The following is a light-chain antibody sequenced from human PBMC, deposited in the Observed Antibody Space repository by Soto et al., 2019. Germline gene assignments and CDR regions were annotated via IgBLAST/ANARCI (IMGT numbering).Light chain of an antibody. CDR1: QSVSSN. V-gene: IGKV3-15*01. CDR3: QQYNNWPPYT. Sequence: EIVMTQSPATLSVSPGERATLSCRASQSVSSNLAWYQQKPGQAPRLLIYGASTRATGIPARFSGSGSGTEFTLTISSXXXXXFAVYYCQQYNNWPPYTFGQG. CDR2: GAS. J-gene: IGKJ2*01.